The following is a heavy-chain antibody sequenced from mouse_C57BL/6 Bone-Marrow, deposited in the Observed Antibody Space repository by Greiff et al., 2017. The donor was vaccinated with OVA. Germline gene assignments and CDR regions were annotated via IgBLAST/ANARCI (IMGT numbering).Heavy chain of an antibody. J-gene: IGHJ3*01. CDR3: AIGDGYYRFAY. V-gene: IGHV1-74*01. CDR2: IHPSDSDT. CDR1: GYTFTSYW. D-gene: IGHD2-3*01. Sequence: VQLQQPGAELVKPGASVKVSCKASGYTFTSYWMHWVKQRPGQGLEWIGRIHPSDSDTNYNQKFKGKATLTVDKSSSTAYMQLSSLTSEDSAVYYYAIGDGYYRFAYWGQGTLVTVSA.